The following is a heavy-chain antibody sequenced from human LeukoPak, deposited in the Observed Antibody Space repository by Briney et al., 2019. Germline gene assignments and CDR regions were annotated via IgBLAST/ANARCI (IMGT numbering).Heavy chain of an antibody. CDR1: GFTFSIYT. J-gene: IGHJ4*02. D-gene: IGHD2-15*01. CDR2: ISGSGDAT. Sequence: PGGSLRLSCVASGFTFSIYTMTWFRQAPEKGLEWVSSISGSGDATYFADSVRGRFTLSRDNSRNTLFLQMDSLRVDDTAVYYCANAKGGLWGQGTLVTASS. V-gene: IGHV3-23*01. CDR3: ANAKGGL.